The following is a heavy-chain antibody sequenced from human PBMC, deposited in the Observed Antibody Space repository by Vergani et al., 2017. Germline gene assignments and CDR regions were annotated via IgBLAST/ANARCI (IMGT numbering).Heavy chain of an antibody. CDR2: IYPGDSDT. CDR1: GYSFTSYW. Sequence: EVQLVQSGAEVKKPGESLKISCKGSGYSFTSYWIGWVRQMPGKGLEWIGIIYPGDSDTRYSPSFQGQVTISADKSISTAYLQWSSLKASDTAMYYCARHREWFRGPRDIDYWGQGTLVTVSS. D-gene: IGHD3-3*01. J-gene: IGHJ4*02. V-gene: IGHV5-51*01. CDR3: ARHREWFRGPRDIDY.